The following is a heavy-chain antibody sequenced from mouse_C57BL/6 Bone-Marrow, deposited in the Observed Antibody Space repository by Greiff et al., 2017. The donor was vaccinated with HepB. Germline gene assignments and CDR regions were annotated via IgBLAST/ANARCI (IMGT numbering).Heavy chain of an antibody. J-gene: IGHJ4*01. Sequence: DVKLVESGGGLVQPGGSLKLSCAASGFTFSDYYMYWVRQTPEKRLEWVAYISNGGGSTYYPDTVKGRFTISRDNAKNTLYLQMSRLKSEDTAMYYCARQLRLRDYAMDYWGQGTSVTVSS. CDR1: GFTFSDYY. CDR2: ISNGGGST. CDR3: ARQLRLRDYAMDY. V-gene: IGHV5-12*01. D-gene: IGHD3-2*02.